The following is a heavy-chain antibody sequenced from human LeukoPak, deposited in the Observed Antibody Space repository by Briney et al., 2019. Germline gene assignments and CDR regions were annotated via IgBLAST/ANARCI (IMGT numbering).Heavy chain of an antibody. D-gene: IGHD6-19*01. CDR3: AISSGWYPEIDNWFDP. CDR2: IYYSGST. V-gene: IGHV4-39*07. J-gene: IGHJ5*02. CDR1: GGSISSSSYY. Sequence: SETLSLTCTVSGGSISSSSYYWGWIRQPPGKGLEWIGGIYYSGSTYYNPSLKSRVTISVDTSKNQFSLKLSSVTAADTAVYYCAISSGWYPEIDNWFDPWGQGTLVTVSS.